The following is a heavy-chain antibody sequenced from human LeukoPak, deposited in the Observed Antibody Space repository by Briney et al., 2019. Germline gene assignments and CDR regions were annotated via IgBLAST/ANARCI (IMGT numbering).Heavy chain of an antibody. CDR3: ARSPTSYDILTGYYGLYFDY. V-gene: IGHV1-46*01. D-gene: IGHD3-9*01. Sequence: GASVKVSCKASGYTFTSYDINWVRQAPGQGLEWMGIINPSGDYTSYAQKFQGRVTMTGDMSTSTVYMELSSLRSEDTAMYYCARSPTSYDILTGYYGLYFDYWGQGTLDTVSS. J-gene: IGHJ4*02. CDR2: INPSGDYT. CDR1: GYTFTSYD.